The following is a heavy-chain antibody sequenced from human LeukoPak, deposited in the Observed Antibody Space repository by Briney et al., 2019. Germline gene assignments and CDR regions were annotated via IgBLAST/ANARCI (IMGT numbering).Heavy chain of an antibody. CDR3: ARGGYNYNWFDP. V-gene: IGHV4-61*02. J-gene: IGHJ5*02. Sequence: PSETLSLTCTVSGGSISSGSYYWSWIRQPAGRGLEWIGRIYTSGSTNYNPSLKSRVTISVDTSKNQFSLKLSSVTAADTAVYYCARGGYNYNWFDPWGQGTLVTVSS. CDR1: GGSISSGSYY. CDR2: IYTSGST. D-gene: IGHD5-18*01.